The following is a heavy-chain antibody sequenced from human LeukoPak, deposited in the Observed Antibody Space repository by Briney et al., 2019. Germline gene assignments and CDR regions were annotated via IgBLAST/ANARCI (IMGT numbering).Heavy chain of an antibody. CDR3: ASSYGSGRVVRY. Sequence: SETLSLTCAVSGGPISSSNWWSWVRQPPGKGLEWIGEIYHSGSTNYNPSLKSRVTISVDKSKNQFSLKLGSVTAADTAVYYCASSYGSGRVVRYWGQGTLVTVSS. D-gene: IGHD3-10*01. CDR1: GGPISSSNW. CDR2: IYHSGST. V-gene: IGHV4-4*02. J-gene: IGHJ4*02.